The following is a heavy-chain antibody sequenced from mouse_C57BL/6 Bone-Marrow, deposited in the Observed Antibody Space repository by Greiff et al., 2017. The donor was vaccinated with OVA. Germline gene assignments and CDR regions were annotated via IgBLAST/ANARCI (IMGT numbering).Heavy chain of an antibody. CDR3: ARQGIWLRRRRYLDV. CDR1: GFTFSSYG. V-gene: IGHV5-6*01. J-gene: IGHJ1*03. D-gene: IGHD2-2*01. Sequence: DVLLVESGGDLVKPGGSLKLSCAASGFTFSSYGMSWVRQTPDKRLEWVATISSGGSYTYYPDSVKGRFTISRDNAKNTLYLQMSSLKSEDTAMYYCARQGIWLRRRRYLDVWGTGTTVTVSS. CDR2: ISSGGSYT.